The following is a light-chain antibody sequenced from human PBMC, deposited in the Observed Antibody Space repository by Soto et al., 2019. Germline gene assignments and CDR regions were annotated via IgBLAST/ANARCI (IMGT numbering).Light chain of an antibody. J-gene: IGKJ1*01. CDR1: QSLLGSGGHNY. Sequence: DIVLTQSPLSLPVTPGEPASLSCRSSQSLLGSGGHNYLDWYVQKPGQSPQFVIFLGSHRPSGGPHRFSVSGSGTDFTLRISRVEAVDVGVYFCMHYLQTPRTFGRGTGVEI. CDR3: MHYLQTPRT. CDR2: LGS. V-gene: IGKV2-28*01.